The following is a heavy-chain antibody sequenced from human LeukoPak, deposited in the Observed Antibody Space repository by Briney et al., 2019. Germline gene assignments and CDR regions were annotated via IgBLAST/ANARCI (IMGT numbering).Heavy chain of an antibody. CDR1: GFTFSSYA. J-gene: IGHJ4*02. Sequence: PGGSLRLSCAASGFTFSSYAMSWVRQASGKGLEWVGRIRSKANSYATAYAASVKGRFTISRDDSKNTAYLQMNSLKTEDTAVYYCTRHVEISGYYGYGYWGQGTLVTVSS. CDR2: IRSKANSYAT. CDR3: TRHVEISGYYGYGY. V-gene: IGHV3-73*01. D-gene: IGHD4-17*01.